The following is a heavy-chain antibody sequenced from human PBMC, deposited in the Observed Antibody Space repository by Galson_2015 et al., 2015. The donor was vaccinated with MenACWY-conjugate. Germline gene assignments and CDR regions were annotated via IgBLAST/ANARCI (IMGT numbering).Heavy chain of an antibody. CDR3: ARSWRIAAAGTGYYYYMDV. Sequence: CAISGDSVSSNSAAWNWIRQSPSRGLEWLGRTSYRSKWYNDYAVSVKSRITINPDTSKNQFSMQLNSVTPEDTAVYYCARSWRIAAAGTGYYYYMDVWGKGTTVTVSS. J-gene: IGHJ6*03. CDR1: GDSVSSNSAA. D-gene: IGHD6-13*01. CDR2: TSYRSKWYN. V-gene: IGHV6-1*01.